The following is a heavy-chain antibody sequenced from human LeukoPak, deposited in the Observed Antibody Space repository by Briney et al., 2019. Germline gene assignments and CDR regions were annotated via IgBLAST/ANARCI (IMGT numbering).Heavy chain of an antibody. Sequence: GRSLRLSCAASGFTFDDYAMHWVRQAPGKGLEWVSGISWNSGSIGYADSVKGRFTISRDNAKNSLYLQMNSLRAEDMALYYCARANYGDYPYNWYFDLWGRGTVVTVSS. V-gene: IGHV3-9*03. J-gene: IGHJ2*01. CDR3: ARANYGDYPYNWYFDL. D-gene: IGHD4-17*01. CDR1: GFTFDDYA. CDR2: ISWNSGSI.